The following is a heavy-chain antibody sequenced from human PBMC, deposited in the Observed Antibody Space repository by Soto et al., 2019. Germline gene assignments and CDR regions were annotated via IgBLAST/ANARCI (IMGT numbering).Heavy chain of an antibody. J-gene: IGHJ4*02. D-gene: IGHD3-22*01. CDR3: ARAPSYYYDSSGFWPIDY. CDR1: GYTFTGYG. V-gene: IGHV1-18*04. Sequence: ASVKVSCKASGYTFTGYGISWVRQAPGQGLEWMGWISAYNGNTNYAQKLQGRVTMTTDTSTSTAYMELRSLRSDDTAVYYCARAPSYYYDSSGFWPIDYWGQGTLVTVSS. CDR2: ISAYNGNT.